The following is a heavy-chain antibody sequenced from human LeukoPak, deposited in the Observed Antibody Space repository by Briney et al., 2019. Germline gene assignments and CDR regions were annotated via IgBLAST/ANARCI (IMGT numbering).Heavy chain of an antibody. J-gene: IGHJ3*02. CDR1: GYTFTSYD. V-gene: IGHV1-8*03. Sequence: ASVKVSCKASGYTFTSYDINWVRQATGQGLEWMGWMNPNSGNTGYAQKFQGRVTITRNTSISTAYMELSSLRSEDTAVYYCARGLLDGYTHPAAFDIWGQGTMVTVSS. D-gene: IGHD5-24*01. CDR2: MNPNSGNT. CDR3: ARGLLDGYTHPAAFDI.